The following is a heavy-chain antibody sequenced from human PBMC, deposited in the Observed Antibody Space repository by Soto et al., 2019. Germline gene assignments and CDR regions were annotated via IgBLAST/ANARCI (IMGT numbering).Heavy chain of an antibody. CDR3: ARGGSNAWQVPFDT. Sequence: SETLSLTCVVSGGSFSTYYYNGSRQSPGKGLEWIGEINHSGNNNYSPSLKSRVTMSLATSTNQFSLKLTSVTAADTAVYYRARGGSNAWQVPFDTWGQGPMVTVS. V-gene: IGHV4-34*01. J-gene: IGHJ3*02. CDR2: INHSGNN. D-gene: IGHD1-26*01. CDR1: GGSFSTYY.